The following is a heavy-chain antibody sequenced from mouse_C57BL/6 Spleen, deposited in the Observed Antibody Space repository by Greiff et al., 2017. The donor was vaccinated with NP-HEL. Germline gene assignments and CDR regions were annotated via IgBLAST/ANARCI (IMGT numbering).Heavy chain of an antibody. CDR2: IYPGAGDT. D-gene: IGHD2-3*01. CDR1: GYAFSSSW. CDR3: ARDGCEGYYYYAMDY. J-gene: IGHJ4*01. V-gene: IGHV1-82*01. Sequence: VQLQQSGPELVKPGASVKISCKASGYAFSSSWMNWVKQRPGKGLEWIGRIYPGAGDTNYNGKFKGKATLTVDQSSSTAYMQLSSLTSEDSAVYFCARDGCEGYYYYAMDYWGQGTSVTVSS.